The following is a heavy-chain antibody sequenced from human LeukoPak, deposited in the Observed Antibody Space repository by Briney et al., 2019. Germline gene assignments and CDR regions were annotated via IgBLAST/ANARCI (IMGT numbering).Heavy chain of an antibody. D-gene: IGHD3-10*01. J-gene: IGHJ5*02. CDR1: GYTFTGYY. CDR3: AREKAKRITMVRGVIFPFDP. Sequence: ASVKVSCKASGYTFTGYYMHWVRQAPGQGLEWMGWINPNSGGTNYAQKFQGRVTMTRDTSISTAYMELSRLRSDDTAVYYCAREKAKRITMVRGVIFPFDPWGQGTLVTVSS. V-gene: IGHV1-2*02. CDR2: INPNSGGT.